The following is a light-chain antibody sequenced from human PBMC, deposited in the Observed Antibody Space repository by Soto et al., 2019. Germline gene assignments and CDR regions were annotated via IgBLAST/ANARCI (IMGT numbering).Light chain of an antibody. J-gene: IGKJ5*01. V-gene: IGKV3-15*01. CDR3: QTYDSWRL. Sequence: EIVMTQSIGSLSVSLGERATLSCRASQNIRSNVAWYQQKPGEALRVVVYGASPRATGIPARFSGCGSGTEFHLTISGLQYDDFAVYYCQTYDSWRLFGQGTRLEIK. CDR2: GAS. CDR1: QNIRSN.